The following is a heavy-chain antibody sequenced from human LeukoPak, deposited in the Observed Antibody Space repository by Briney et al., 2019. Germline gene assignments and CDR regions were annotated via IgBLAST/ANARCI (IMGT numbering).Heavy chain of an antibody. J-gene: IGHJ4*02. CDR1: GFPESSSY. CDR2: FYVGGAK. V-gene: IGHV3-53*01. Sequence: GGSVTLLCAASGFPESSSYMRWVRQAPGEGVEWVSVFYVGGAKYYADSVKGRFTISRDNSENTLYLQMNSLRAEDTAVYYCARGGGYNFFDYWGQGTLVTVSS. CDR3: ARGGGYNFFDY. D-gene: IGHD5-24*01.